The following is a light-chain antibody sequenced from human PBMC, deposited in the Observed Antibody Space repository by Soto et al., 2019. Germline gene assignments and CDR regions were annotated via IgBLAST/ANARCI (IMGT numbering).Light chain of an antibody. CDR3: QQYNNWPPIT. Sequence: EIVMTQSPATLSVSPGERATLSCRASQSVSSRLAWYQQKPGQAPRLVIYGASTRATGSPARFSGSGSGTEFTLTLSSLQSEDFAFYYCQQYNNWPPITFGQGTRLEI. J-gene: IGKJ5*01. CDR2: GAS. V-gene: IGKV3-15*01. CDR1: QSVSSR.